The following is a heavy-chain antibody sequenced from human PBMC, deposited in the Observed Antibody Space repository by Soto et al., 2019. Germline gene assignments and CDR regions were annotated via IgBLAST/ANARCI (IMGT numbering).Heavy chain of an antibody. CDR1: GFFLSTYHMG. V-gene: IGHV2-5*02. J-gene: IGHJ4*02. CDR2: IYWDDDK. D-gene: IGHD4-17*01. CDR3: AHAGDYDLLTFDL. Sequence: QITLKESGPTLVRPAQTLTLTCDFSGFFLSTYHMGVAWIRQPPGKALEWLALIYWDDDKRYSPSLKDRLAISKDTSSNQVVLTITNMDPGDTATYFCAHAGDYDLLTFDLWGPGTLVTVSS.